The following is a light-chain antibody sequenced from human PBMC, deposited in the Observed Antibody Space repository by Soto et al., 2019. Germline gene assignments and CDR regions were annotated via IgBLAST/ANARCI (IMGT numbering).Light chain of an antibody. CDR1: QTINNN. CDR2: GAS. CDR3: QQYNNWPRT. Sequence: VMTQAPATLSVSPGERATLSCRARQTINNNVAWYQLKDGQVPRLVIYGASTRATDIPARFSGSGSGTEFTLTISSLQSEDFAVYYCQQYNNWPRTFGQGTKVDIK. J-gene: IGKJ1*01. V-gene: IGKV3-15*01.